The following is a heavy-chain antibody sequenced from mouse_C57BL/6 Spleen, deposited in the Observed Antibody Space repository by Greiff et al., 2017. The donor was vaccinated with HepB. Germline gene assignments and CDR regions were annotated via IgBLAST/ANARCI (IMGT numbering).Heavy chain of an antibody. J-gene: IGHJ1*03. Sequence: EVKLMESEGGLVQPGSSMKLSCTASGFTFSDYYMAWVRQVPEKGLEWVANINYDGSSTYYLDSLKSRFIISRDNAKNILYLQMSSLKSEDTATYSCARDRGITTGFYWYFDVWGTGTTVTVSS. CDR2: INYDGSST. D-gene: IGHD1-1*01. CDR1: GFTFSDYY. CDR3: ARDRGITTGFYWYFDV. V-gene: IGHV5-16*01.